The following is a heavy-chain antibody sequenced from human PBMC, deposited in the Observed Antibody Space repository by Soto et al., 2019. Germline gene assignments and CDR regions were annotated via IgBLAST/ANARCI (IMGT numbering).Heavy chain of an antibody. J-gene: IGHJ3*02. CDR2: IYYSGST. V-gene: IGHV4-31*03. D-gene: IGHD6-19*01. CDR3: ARRPEWLGAFDI. Sequence: SETLSLTCXVXGGSISSGGYYWSWIRQHPGKGLEWIGYIYYSGSTYYNPSLKSRVTISVDTSKNQFSLKLSSVTAADTAVYYCARRPEWLGAFDIWGQGTMVTVSS. CDR1: GGSISSGGYY.